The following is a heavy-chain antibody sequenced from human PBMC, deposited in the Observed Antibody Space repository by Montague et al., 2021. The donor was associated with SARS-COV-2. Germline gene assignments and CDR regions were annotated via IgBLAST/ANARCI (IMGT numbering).Heavy chain of an antibody. CDR1: GGSFSSYY. V-gene: IGHV4-34*01. Sequence: SETLSLTCAVYGGSFSSYYWSWIRQPPGKGLEWTGEITHSGSTNYNPSLKSRVTISIDTSKNQFSLKLSSVTAADTAVYYCARGRYSSSWYGTKYYFDYWGQGTLVTVSS. D-gene: IGHD6-13*01. J-gene: IGHJ4*02. CDR3: ARGRYSSSWYGTKYYFDY. CDR2: ITHSGST.